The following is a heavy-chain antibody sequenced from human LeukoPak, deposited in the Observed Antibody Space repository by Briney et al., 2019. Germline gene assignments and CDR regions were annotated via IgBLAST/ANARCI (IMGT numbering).Heavy chain of an antibody. Sequence: GSLRLSCAASGFTFSTYAMSWNRQPPGKGLEWIGEINHSGSTNYNPSLKSRVTISVDTSKNQFSLKLSSVTAADTAVYYCARGGNLSDTAMVHFDYWGQGTLVTVSS. CDR2: INHSGST. CDR3: ARGGNLSDTAMVHFDY. D-gene: IGHD5-18*01. V-gene: IGHV4-34*01. CDR1: GFTFSTYA. J-gene: IGHJ4*02.